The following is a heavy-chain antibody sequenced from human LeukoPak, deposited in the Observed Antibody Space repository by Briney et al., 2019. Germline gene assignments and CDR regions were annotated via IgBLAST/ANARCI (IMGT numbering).Heavy chain of an antibody. CDR2: ISLSGVT. CDR3: ARVPYGSGLHYGMDV. V-gene: IGHV4-4*02. Sequence: SGTLSLTCGVSGGSISSTNWWSWVRQPPGQGLEWIGEISLSGVTNYNPSLKSRVTISIDTSKNQFSLKVSSVTAADTAVYYCARVPYGSGLHYGMDVWGQGTTVTVSS. D-gene: IGHD3-10*01. CDR1: GGSISSTNW. J-gene: IGHJ6*02.